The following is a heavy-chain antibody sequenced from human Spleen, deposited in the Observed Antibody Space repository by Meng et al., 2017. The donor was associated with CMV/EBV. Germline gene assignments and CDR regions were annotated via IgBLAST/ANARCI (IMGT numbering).Heavy chain of an antibody. Sequence: GSLRLSCTVSGGSISSSSYYWGWIRQPSGKGLEWIGSIYYSGSTYYNASLKSRVTISVDTSKNQFSLKLSSVTAADTAVYYCARARFDYWGQGTLVTVSS. J-gene: IGHJ4*02. CDR1: GGSISSSSYY. CDR2: IYYSGST. CDR3: ARARFDY. V-gene: IGHV4-39*01.